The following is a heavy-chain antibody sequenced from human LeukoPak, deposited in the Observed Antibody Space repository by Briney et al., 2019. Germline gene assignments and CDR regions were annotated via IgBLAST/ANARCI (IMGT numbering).Heavy chain of an antibody. V-gene: IGHV3-23*01. CDR1: GFDFNTYA. CDR3: AKELTRTAPIPQSGSDP. D-gene: IGHD2-2*01. J-gene: IGHJ5*02. Sequence: GGSLRLSCAAAGFDFNTYAMTWVRQAPGKGLEWVSSITNSGTSTYYADSVKGRFTISRDNSKNMLYLQINSLRGDDMAIYYCAKELTRTAPIPQSGSDPWGQGTLVIVSS. CDR2: ITNSGTST.